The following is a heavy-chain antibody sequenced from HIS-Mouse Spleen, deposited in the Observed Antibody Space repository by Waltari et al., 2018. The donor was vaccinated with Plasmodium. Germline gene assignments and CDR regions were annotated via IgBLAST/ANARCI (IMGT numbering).Heavy chain of an antibody. D-gene: IGHD6-6*01. CDR2: ITPILGIA. CDR3: ARDEYSSSSFAFDI. V-gene: IGHV1-69*04. Sequence: QVQLVQSGAEVKKPGSSVKVSCKASGGTFSSYAISWVRQAPGQGLDWMGRITPILGIANYGRKFQGRVTMTADKSTSTADMELSSLRSEDTAVYYCARDEYSSSSFAFDIWGQGTMVTVSS. CDR1: GGTFSSYA. J-gene: IGHJ3*02.